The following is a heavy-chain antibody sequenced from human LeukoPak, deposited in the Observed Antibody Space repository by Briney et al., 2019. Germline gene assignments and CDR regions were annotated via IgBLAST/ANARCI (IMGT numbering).Heavy chain of an antibody. CDR1: GFTFDDYG. CDR3: ARDKGIAARRPLYFDY. CDR2: INWIGGST. Sequence: PGGSLRLSCAASGFTFDDYGMSWVRHAPGKGLEWVSGINWIGGSTGYADSVKGRFTISRDNAKNSLYLQMNSLRAEDTALYYCARDKGIAARRPLYFDYWGQGTLVTVSS. V-gene: IGHV3-20*04. J-gene: IGHJ4*02. D-gene: IGHD6-6*01.